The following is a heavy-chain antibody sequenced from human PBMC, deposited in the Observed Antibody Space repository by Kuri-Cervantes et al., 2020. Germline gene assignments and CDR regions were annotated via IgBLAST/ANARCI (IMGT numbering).Heavy chain of an antibody. CDR1: GFTFTSSA. V-gene: IGHV1-58*01. CDR3: AAGEGERARGIVVVYNDY. D-gene: IGHD3-22*01. Sequence: SVKVSCKASGFTFTSSAVQWVRQARGQRLEWIGWIVVGSGNTNYAQKFQERVTITRDMSTSTAYMELSSLRSEDTAVYYCAAGEGERARGIVVVYNDYWGQGTLVTVSS. CDR2: IVVGSGNT. J-gene: IGHJ4*02.